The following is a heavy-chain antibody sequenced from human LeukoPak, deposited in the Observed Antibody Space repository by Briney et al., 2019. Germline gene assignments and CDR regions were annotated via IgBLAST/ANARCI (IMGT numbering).Heavy chain of an antibody. J-gene: IGHJ4*02. CDR1: GFSFSSYG. V-gene: IGHV3-30*03. CDR3: ARDVNNYFDY. CDR2: ISYDGSDK. Sequence: PGGSLRLSCAASGFSFSSYGMHWVRQAPGKGLEWVTVISYDGSDKYYADSVKGRFTISRDDSKNTLYVQMNSLRTEDTAFYYCARDVNNYFDYWGLGTLVTVSS.